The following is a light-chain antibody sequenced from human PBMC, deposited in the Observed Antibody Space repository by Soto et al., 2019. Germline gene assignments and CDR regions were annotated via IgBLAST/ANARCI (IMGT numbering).Light chain of an antibody. CDR1: QAISIH. J-gene: IGKJ1*01. V-gene: IGKV1-13*02. CDR3: QQINSYPRVT. CDR2: GES. Sequence: AIQLTQSPSSLSASVGDRVSITCRASQAISIHLAWYQQKPGTGPKLLIHGESVLQTGVPSISRSSVKGPGTDFTLTFGSMQPLDFATYLCQQINSYPRVTFGQGTKVEIK.